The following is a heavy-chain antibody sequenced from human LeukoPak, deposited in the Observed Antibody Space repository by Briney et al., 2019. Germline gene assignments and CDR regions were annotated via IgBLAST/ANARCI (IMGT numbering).Heavy chain of an antibody. CDR1: GGSISSSSYY. Sequence: SETLSLTCTVSGGSISSSSYYSGWIRQPPGKGLEWIGRIYYSGSTYYNPSLKSRVTISVDTSKNQFSLKLSSVTAADTAVYYCARRLGTIAAAGIAVYYYYFYMDVWGKRTTVTVSS. J-gene: IGHJ6*03. D-gene: IGHD6-13*01. V-gene: IGHV4-39*01. CDR2: IYYSGST. CDR3: ARRLGTIAAAGIAVYYYYFYMDV.